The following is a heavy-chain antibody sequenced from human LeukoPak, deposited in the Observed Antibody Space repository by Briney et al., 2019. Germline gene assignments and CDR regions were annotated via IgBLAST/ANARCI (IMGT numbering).Heavy chain of an antibody. Sequence: ASVKVSCKASGYTFTGNYMHWVRQAPGQGLEWMGWINPNSGGTNYAQKFQGRVTMTGDTSISTAYMELSRLRSDDTAVYYCARAANSFLEWSNVDYWGQGTLVTVSS. D-gene: IGHD3-3*01. CDR2: INPNSGGT. J-gene: IGHJ4*02. CDR3: ARAANSFLEWSNVDY. V-gene: IGHV1-2*02. CDR1: GYTFTGNY.